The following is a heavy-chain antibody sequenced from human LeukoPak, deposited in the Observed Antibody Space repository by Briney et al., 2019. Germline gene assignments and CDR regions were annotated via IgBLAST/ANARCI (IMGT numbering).Heavy chain of an antibody. CDR3: ARHPYQLLWLSWFDP. CDR2: IDYSGST. J-gene: IGHJ5*02. CDR1: GGSSSSSRYY. Sequence: SETLSLTCTVSGGSSSSSRYYWGWIRQPPGKGLEWIGSIDYSGSTYYNPSLKSRVTISVDTSKNQFSLKLSSVTAADTAVYYCARHPYQLLWLSWFDPWGQGTLVTVSS. V-gene: IGHV4-39*01. D-gene: IGHD2-2*01.